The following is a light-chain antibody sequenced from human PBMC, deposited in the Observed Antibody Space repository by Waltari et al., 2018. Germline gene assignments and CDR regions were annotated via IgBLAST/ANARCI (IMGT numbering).Light chain of an antibody. CDR2: DAS. CDR3: QQYDNLIT. CDR1: QSVRNH. J-gene: IGKJ5*01. V-gene: IGKV3D-15*01. Sequence: EIVVTQSPAALSLSPGDRVTISCRASQSVRNHFAWYQQKPGQAPRLLIFDASTRATGIPARFSGSGSGTEFTLTINTLQSEDFGIYYCQQYDNLITFGQGTRLEIK.